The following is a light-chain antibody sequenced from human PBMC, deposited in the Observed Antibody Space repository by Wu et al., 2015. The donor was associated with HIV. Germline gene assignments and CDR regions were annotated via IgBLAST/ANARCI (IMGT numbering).Light chain of an antibody. V-gene: IGKV3-15*01. J-gene: IGKJ4*01. CDR2: GAS. Sequence: EIVMTQSPATLSVSPGERATLSCRASQNVSSDLAWYQQKPGQAPRLLIYGASTRATGIPARFSGSGSGTEFTLTISSLQSEDFAVYYCQQYNNWPPEEKLTFGGGTKVEIK. CDR3: QQYNNWPPEEKLT. CDR1: QNVSSD.